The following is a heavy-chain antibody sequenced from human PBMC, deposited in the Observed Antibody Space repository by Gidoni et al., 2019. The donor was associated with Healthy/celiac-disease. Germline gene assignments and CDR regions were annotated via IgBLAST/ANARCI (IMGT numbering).Heavy chain of an antibody. J-gene: IGHJ4*02. CDR1: GATFSSYA. Sequence: QVQLVQSGAEVKKPGSSVKVSCKASGATFSSYAISWVRQAPGQGLEWMGGIIPIFGTANYAQKFQGRVTITADKSTSTADMELSSLRSEDTAVYYCAREVIGSGWYIPDYWGQGTLVTVSS. V-gene: IGHV1-69*06. CDR3: AREVIGSGWYIPDY. CDR2: IIPIFGTA. D-gene: IGHD6-19*01.